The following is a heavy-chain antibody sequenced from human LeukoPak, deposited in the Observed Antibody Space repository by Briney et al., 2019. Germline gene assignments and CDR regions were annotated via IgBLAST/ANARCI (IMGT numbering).Heavy chain of an antibody. J-gene: IGHJ3*02. CDR1: GFTFSSYG. CDR2: ISYDGSNK. V-gene: IGHV3-30*18. Sequence: GGSLRLSCAASGFTFSSYGMYWVRQAPGKGLEWVAVISYDGSNKYYADSVKGRFTISRDNSKNTLYLQMNSLRAEDTAFYYCAKGKKHYYDSSDAFDIWGQGTMVTVSS. CDR3: AKGKKHYYDSSDAFDI. D-gene: IGHD3-22*01.